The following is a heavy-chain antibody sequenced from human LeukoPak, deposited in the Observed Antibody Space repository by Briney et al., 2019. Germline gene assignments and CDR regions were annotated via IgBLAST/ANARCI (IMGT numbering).Heavy chain of an antibody. CDR3: ARVKSLWFGEVGDAFDI. D-gene: IGHD3-10*01. CDR1: GYTFTSYD. J-gene: IGHJ3*02. Sequence: GASVKVSCKASGYTFTSYDINWVRQATGQGLEWMGWMNPNSGNTGYAQKFQGRVTITRNTSISTAYMELSSLRSEDTAVYYCARVKSLWFGEVGDAFDIWGQGTMVTVSS. CDR2: MNPNSGNT. V-gene: IGHV1-8*03.